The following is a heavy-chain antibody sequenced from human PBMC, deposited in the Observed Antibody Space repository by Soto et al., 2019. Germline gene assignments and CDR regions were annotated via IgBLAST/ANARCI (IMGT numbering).Heavy chain of an antibody. Sequence: NPSETPYISCTVSGGSLNRASYSCGWFRQPQGKGLEWIGSIYYSGSTYYNPSLKSRVTISVDTSKNQFSLKLSSVTAADTAVYYCARHGAPAAMYYYYGMDVWGQGTTVT. CDR2: IYYSGST. CDR1: GGSLNRASYS. CDR3: ARHGAPAAMYYYYGMDV. J-gene: IGHJ6*02. V-gene: IGHV4-39*01. D-gene: IGHD2-2*01.